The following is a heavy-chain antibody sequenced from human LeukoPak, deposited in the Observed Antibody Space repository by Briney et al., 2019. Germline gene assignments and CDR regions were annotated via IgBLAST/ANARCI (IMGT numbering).Heavy chain of an antibody. CDR1: GFTFSNAW. CDR3: TTQTRYCSSTSCYRSNFDY. D-gene: IGHD2-2*01. V-gene: IGHV3-15*01. Sequence: GGSLRLSCAASGFTFSNAWMSWVRQAPGKGLEWVGRIKSKTDGGTTDFAAPVKGRFTISRDDSKTTLYLRMNSLKTEDTAVYYCTTQTRYCSSTSCYRSNFDYWGQGTLVTVSS. CDR2: IKSKTDGGTT. J-gene: IGHJ4*02.